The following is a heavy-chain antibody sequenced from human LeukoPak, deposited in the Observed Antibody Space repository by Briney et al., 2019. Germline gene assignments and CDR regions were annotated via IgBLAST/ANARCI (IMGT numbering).Heavy chain of an antibody. CDR1: GFSFSSYW. Sequence: GGSLRLSCAASGFSFSSYWMNWVRQAPGKGLEWVANIKQDGSEKYYMDSVKGRFTVSRDNAKNSLYLQMNSLRVEDTAVYYCASWEGSSWFDYWGQGTLVTVSS. J-gene: IGHJ4*02. D-gene: IGHD6-13*01. CDR3: ASWEGSSWFDY. V-gene: IGHV3-7*03. CDR2: IKQDGSEK.